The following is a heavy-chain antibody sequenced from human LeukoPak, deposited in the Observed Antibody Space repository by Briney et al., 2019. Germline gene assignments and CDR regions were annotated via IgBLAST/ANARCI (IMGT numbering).Heavy chain of an antibody. CDR3: AREVRRRAAAGTTTFDY. CDR1: GGSISSSSYY. D-gene: IGHD6-13*01. V-gene: IGHV4-39*07. CDR2: IYYSGST. J-gene: IGHJ4*02. Sequence: SETLSLTCTVSGGSISSSSYYWGWIRQPPGKGLEWIGSIYYSGSTYYNPSLKSRVTISVDTSKNQFSLKLSSVTAADTAVYYCAREVRRRAAAGTTTFDYWGQGTLVTVSS.